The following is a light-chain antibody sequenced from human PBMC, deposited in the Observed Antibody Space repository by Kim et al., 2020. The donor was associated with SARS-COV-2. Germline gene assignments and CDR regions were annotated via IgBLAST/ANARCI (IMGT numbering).Light chain of an antibody. V-gene: IGKV1-5*03. J-gene: IGKJ4*01. CDR2: KAS. CDR3: QQYNSYPFT. Sequence: DIQMTQSPSTLSASVGDRVTITCRASQSITSWLAWYQQKPGKAPNLLIYKASSLQSGVPSRFSGSGSGTEFTLTISSLQPDDLATYYCQQYNSYPFTFGGGTKVDIK. CDR1: QSITSW.